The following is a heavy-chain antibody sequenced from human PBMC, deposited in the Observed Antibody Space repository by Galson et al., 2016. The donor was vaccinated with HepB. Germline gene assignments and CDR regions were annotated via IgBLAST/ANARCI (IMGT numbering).Heavy chain of an antibody. Sequence: PALVKPTQTLTLTCTFSGFSLSTSGVGVGWIRQPPGKALEWLALIYWDGDKHYSPSLRSRLTITMDTSENQVVLTMTNMDPVDTGTYYCAHFSSGWYSVGRAFDSGGQGTLVTVSS. CDR2: IYWDGDK. CDR1: GFSLSTSGVG. CDR3: AHFSSGWYSVGRAFDS. V-gene: IGHV2-5*02. J-gene: IGHJ4*02. D-gene: IGHD6-19*01.